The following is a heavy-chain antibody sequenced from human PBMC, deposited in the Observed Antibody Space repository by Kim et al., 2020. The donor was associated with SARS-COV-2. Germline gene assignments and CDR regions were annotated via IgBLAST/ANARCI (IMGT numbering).Heavy chain of an antibody. V-gene: IGHV3-23*01. J-gene: IGHJ4*02. Sequence: KGQFTISKGNSKNTLYLQMNSVRAEDTAVYYCARVIQYYYGSGIYGAFDYWGQGTLVTVSS. D-gene: IGHD3-10*01. CDR3: ARVIQYYYGSGIYGAFDY.